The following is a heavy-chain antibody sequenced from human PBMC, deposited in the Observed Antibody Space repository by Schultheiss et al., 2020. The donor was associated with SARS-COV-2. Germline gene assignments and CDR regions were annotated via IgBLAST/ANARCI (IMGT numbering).Heavy chain of an antibody. Sequence: GGSLRLSCAASGFTFSSYAMSWVRQAPGKGLEWVSSISSSSSYIYYADSVKGRFTISRDNAKNSLYLQMNSLRAEDTAVYYCARDREYYYGSGAGDYFDYWGQGTLVTVSS. CDR2: ISSSSSYI. D-gene: IGHD3-10*01. V-gene: IGHV3-21*01. CDR3: ARDREYYYGSGAGDYFDY. J-gene: IGHJ4*02. CDR1: GFTFSSYA.